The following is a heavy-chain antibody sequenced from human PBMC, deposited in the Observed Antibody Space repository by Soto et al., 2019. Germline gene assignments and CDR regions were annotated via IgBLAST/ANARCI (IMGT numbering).Heavy chain of an antibody. V-gene: IGHV4-39*01. J-gene: IGHJ3*02. CDR2: IYYSGST. CDR3: ARIPWELRAFDI. Sequence: QLQLQESGPGLVKPSETLSLTCTVSGGSISSSSYYWGWIRQPPGKGLEWIGSIYYSGSTYYNPSLKSRVTISVDTSKNQFSLKLSSVTAADTAVYYWARIPWELRAFDIWGQGTMVTVSS. D-gene: IGHD1-26*01. CDR1: GGSISSSSYY.